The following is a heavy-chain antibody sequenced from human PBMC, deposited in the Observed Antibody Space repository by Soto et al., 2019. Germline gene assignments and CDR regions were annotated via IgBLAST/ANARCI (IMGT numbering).Heavy chain of an antibody. CDR1: GGFVNSDAHS. D-gene: IGHD2-2*01. J-gene: IGHJ6*02. Sequence: SETLSLTCTVSGGFVNSDAHSWSWIRQTPGKRLEWIGFIYSGGSTKNPSLRSRVTMSVDTSKNQFSLKLRSVIVADTAVYHCARFVRSCSATTCSTRADVWGQGITVTVSS. CDR3: ARFVRSCSATTCSTRADV. V-gene: IGHV4-61*08. CDR2: IYSGGST.